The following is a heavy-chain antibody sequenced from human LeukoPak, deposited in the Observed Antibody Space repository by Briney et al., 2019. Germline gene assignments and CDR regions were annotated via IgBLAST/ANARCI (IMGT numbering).Heavy chain of an antibody. CDR3: ARVPIFGVGPLLDAFDI. CDR1: GYTFTSYY. V-gene: IGHV1-46*01. Sequence: GASVKVSCKASGYTFTSYYTHWVRQAPGQGLEWMGIINPSGGTTSYAQKFQGRVTMTRDTSTSTVYMELSSLRSEDTAVYYCARVPIFGVGPLLDAFDIWGQGTMVTVSS. CDR2: INPSGGTT. J-gene: IGHJ3*02. D-gene: IGHD3-3*02.